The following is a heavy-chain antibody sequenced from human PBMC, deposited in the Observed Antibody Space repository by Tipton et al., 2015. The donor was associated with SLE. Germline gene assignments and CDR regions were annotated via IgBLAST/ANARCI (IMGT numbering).Heavy chain of an antibody. CDR1: GDSVSSNSAA. V-gene: IGHV6-1*01. CDR3: ARGGQSFQQWFDLNWVDP. D-gene: IGHD6-19*01. CDR2: TYYRSKWYN. J-gene: IGHJ5*02. Sequence: GLVKPSQTLSLTCAISGDSVSSNSAAWNWIRQSPSRGLEWLGRTYYRSKWYNDYAVSVKSRITINPDTSKNQFSLQLNSVTPEDTAVYYCARGGQSFQQWFDLNWVDPWGQGTLVTVSS.